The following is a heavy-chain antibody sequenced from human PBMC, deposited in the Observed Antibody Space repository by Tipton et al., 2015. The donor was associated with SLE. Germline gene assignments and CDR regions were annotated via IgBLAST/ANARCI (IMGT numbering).Heavy chain of an antibody. D-gene: IGHD5-24*01. Sequence: TLSLTCTVSGDSISGYYWSWIRQPPGKGLEWIGYINYSGSTNYKSSLKSRVTISVDTSKNQFSLKLRSVTAADTAVYYCARGRRWLQLPDFDYWGQGTLVTVSS. CDR1: GDSISGYY. V-gene: IGHV4-59*01. J-gene: IGHJ4*02. CDR3: ARGRRWLQLPDFDY. CDR2: INYSGST.